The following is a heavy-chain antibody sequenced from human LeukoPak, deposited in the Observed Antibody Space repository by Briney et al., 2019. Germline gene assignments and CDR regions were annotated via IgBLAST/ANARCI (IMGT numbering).Heavy chain of an antibody. CDR2: IYYSGST. D-gene: IGHD1-26*01. V-gene: IGHV4-59*01. J-gene: IGHJ4*02. CDR3: ARREDIVGAIFDY. Sequence: SETLSLTCTVSGGSISSYYWSWIRQPPGKGLEWIGYIYYSGSTNYNPSLKSRVTISVDTSKNQFSLKLSSVTAADTAVYYCARREDIVGAIFDYWGQGTLVTVSS. CDR1: GGSISSYY.